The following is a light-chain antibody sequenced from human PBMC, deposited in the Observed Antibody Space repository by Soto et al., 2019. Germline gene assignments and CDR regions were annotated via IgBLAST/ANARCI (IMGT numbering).Light chain of an antibody. CDR3: QQYNSYSGT. Sequence: DFQMTQSPSTLSASLGDRVTITCRASQSISSWLAWYQQRPGKAPKLLIYDASRLESGVPSRFRGSGSGTEFTLTISSLPPDDFETYYCQQYNSYSGTFGQGTKVDIK. J-gene: IGKJ1*01. CDR1: QSISSW. V-gene: IGKV1-5*01. CDR2: DAS.